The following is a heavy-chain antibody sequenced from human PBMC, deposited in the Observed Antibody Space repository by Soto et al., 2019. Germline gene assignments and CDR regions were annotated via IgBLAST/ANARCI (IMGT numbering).Heavy chain of an antibody. D-gene: IGHD3-3*01. CDR2: IGTAGDT. Sequence: EVQLVESGGGLVQPGGSPRLSCAASGFTFSSYDMHWVRQATGKGLEWVSAIGTAGDTYYPGSVKGRFTISRENAKNSLYLQMNSLRAGDTAVYYCARAASHLEAFDIWGQGTMVTVSS. V-gene: IGHV3-13*04. J-gene: IGHJ3*02. CDR1: GFTFSSYD. CDR3: ARAASHLEAFDI.